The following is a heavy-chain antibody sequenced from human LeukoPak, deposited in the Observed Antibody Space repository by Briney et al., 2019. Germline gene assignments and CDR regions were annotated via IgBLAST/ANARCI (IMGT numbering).Heavy chain of an antibody. CDR3: AKDAIYCSGGSCYRGGFDY. V-gene: IGHV3-9*01. D-gene: IGHD2-15*01. CDR1: GFTFDDYA. Sequence: GRSLRLSCAASGFTFDDYAMHWVRQAPGKGLEWVSGISWNSGSIGYADSVKGRFTISRDNAKNSLYLQMNSLRAEDTALYYCAKDAIYCSGGSCYRGGFDYWGQGTLVTVSS. J-gene: IGHJ4*02. CDR2: ISWNSGSI.